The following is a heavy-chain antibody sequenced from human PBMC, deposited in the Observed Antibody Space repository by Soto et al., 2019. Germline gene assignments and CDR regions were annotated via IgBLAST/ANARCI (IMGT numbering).Heavy chain of an antibody. CDR2: IIPILGIA. D-gene: IGHD2-15*01. Sequence: QVQLVQSGAEVKKPGSSVKVSCKASGGTFSSYTISWVRQAPGQGLEWMGRIIPILGIANYAQKFQGRVTITADKATSTAYMELSSLRSEDTAVYYCARIGGNQRFDYWGQGTLVTVSS. CDR1: GGTFSSYT. J-gene: IGHJ4*02. V-gene: IGHV1-69*02. CDR3: ARIGGNQRFDY.